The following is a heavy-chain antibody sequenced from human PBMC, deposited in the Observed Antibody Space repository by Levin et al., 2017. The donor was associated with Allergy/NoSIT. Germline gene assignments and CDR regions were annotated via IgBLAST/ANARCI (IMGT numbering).Heavy chain of an antibody. D-gene: IGHD1-14*01. Sequence: QPGGSLRLSCVASGFTVSSNYMSWVRQAPGKGLDWVSVMYSGGRTDYADSVKGRFTISRDNSKNTVYLQMNSLRVDDTAVYFCARYYRPTRGLDYWGQGTLVTVSS. CDR3: ARYYRPTRGLDY. J-gene: IGHJ4*02. CDR2: MYSGGRT. V-gene: IGHV3-53*01. CDR1: GFTVSSNY.